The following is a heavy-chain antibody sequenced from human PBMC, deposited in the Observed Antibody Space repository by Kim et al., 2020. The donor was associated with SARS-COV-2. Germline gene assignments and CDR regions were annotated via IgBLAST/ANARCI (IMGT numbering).Heavy chain of an antibody. J-gene: IGHJ4*02. CDR3: WGGGYDGYFDY. V-gene: IGHV3-48*04. Sequence: GGSLRLSCAASGFTFSSYSMNWVRQAPGKGLQWVSYISSSSSTIYYEDSVKGRFTISRDNAKNSLYLQMNSLRVEDTAVYYCWGGGYDGYFDYWGQGTLVTVSS. D-gene: IGHD5-12*01. CDR1: GFTFSSYS. CDR2: ISSSSSTI.